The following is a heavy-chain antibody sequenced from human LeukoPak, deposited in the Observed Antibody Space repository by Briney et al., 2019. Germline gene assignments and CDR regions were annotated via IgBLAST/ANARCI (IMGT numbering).Heavy chain of an antibody. V-gene: IGHV4-39*07. Sequence: SETLSLTCTVSGGSISSSSYYWGWIRQPPGKGLEWIGSIYYSGSTYYNPSLKSRVTISVDTSKNQFSLKLSSVTAADTAVYYCARVENYYGSGSYPWFDPWGQGTLVTVSS. CDR1: GGSISSSSYY. CDR2: IYYSGST. J-gene: IGHJ5*02. D-gene: IGHD3-10*01. CDR3: ARVENYYGSGSYPWFDP.